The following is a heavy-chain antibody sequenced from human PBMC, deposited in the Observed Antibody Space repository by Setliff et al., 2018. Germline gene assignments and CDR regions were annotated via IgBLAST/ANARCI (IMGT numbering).Heavy chain of an antibody. V-gene: IGHV4-39*07. J-gene: IGHJ6*02. Sequence: PSETLSLTCTVSGGPISSSSYYWGWIRQPPGKGLEWIGSIYYSGSTYYNPSLKSRVTISVDTSKNQFSLKLSSVTAADTALYYCARVRSYGSGNYYYYYYDMDVWGQGTTVTVSS. D-gene: IGHD3-10*01. CDR3: ARVRSYGSGNYYYYYYDMDV. CDR1: GGPISSSSYY. CDR2: IYYSGST.